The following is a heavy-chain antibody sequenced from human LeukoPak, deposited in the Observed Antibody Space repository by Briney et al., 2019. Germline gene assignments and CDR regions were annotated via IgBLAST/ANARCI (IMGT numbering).Heavy chain of an antibody. Sequence: SETLSLTCTVSGYSISSGYYWGWIRQPPGKGLEWIGSIYHSGSTYYNPSLKSRVTISVDTSKNQFSLKLSSVTAADTAVYYCVVDPYYYDSSGYYDRDGWGQGTLVTVSS. J-gene: IGHJ4*02. CDR2: IYHSGST. D-gene: IGHD3-22*01. CDR3: VVDPYYYDSSGYYDRDG. V-gene: IGHV4-38-2*02. CDR1: GYSISSGYY.